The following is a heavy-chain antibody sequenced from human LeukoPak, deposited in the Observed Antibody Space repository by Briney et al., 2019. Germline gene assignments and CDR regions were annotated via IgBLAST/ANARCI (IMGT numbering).Heavy chain of an antibody. CDR3: TKYLWFGELLSDY. D-gene: IGHD3-10*01. CDR2: IKSKTDGGTT. Sequence: PGGPLRLSCAASGVTFRNAWMSWVRQAPGKGLEWVGRIKSKTDGGTTDYAAPVKGRFTISRDDSKNTLYLQMNSLKTEDTAVYYCTKYLWFGELLSDYWGQGTLVTVSS. J-gene: IGHJ4*02. V-gene: IGHV3-15*01. CDR1: GVTFRNAW.